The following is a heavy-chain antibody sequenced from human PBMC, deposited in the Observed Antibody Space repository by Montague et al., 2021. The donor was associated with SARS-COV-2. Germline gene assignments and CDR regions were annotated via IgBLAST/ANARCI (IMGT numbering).Heavy chain of an antibody. CDR3: ARAQNICFIANCVNYFDL. D-gene: IGHD2-15*01. J-gene: IGHJ4*02. V-gene: IGHV4-59*01. Sequence: SETLSLTCTVSGGSTSNYYWTWIRQSPGKGLQWIGYISYTGSTKFNPSLKSRVSMSLDTSKNHFSLRLSAVTAADTAGYYCARAQNICFIANCVNYFDLWGLGALVTVSS. CDR1: GGSTSNYY. CDR2: ISYTGST.